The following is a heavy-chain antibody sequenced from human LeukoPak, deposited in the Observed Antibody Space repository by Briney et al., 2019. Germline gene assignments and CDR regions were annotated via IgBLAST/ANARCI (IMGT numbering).Heavy chain of an antibody. J-gene: IGHJ5*02. CDR2: INPNSGGT. CDR3: ARLSLWSGYHLFDP. V-gene: IGHV1-2*02. D-gene: IGHD3-3*01. CDR1: GYTFTGYY. Sequence: ASVKVSCKASGYTFTGYYMHWVRQAPGQGLEWMGWINPNSGGTNYAQRFQGRVTMTSDTSISTAYMELSRLRSDDTAVYYCARLSLWSGYHLFDPWGQGTLVTVSS.